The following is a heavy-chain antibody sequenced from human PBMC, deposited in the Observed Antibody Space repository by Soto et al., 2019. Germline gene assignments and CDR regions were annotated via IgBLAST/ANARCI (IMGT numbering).Heavy chain of an antibody. CDR1: GFSFRDFS. V-gene: IGHV3-23*03. Sequence: PGGALRLSCAAPGFSFRDFSLRWVRQAPGKGLEWVSFIDLSGTTTYYSDSVKGRFTISKDRSRNTVFLQMNRLRVEDTATYYCAKDRVPDGIYSFDYWGQGVLVTVSS. J-gene: IGHJ4*02. D-gene: IGHD2-15*01. CDR3: AKDRVPDGIYSFDY. CDR2: IDLSGTTT.